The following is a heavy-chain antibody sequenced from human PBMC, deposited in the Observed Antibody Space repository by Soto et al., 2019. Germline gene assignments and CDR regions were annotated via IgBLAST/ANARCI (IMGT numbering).Heavy chain of an antibody. CDR2: MNPNSGNT. V-gene: IGHV1-8*01. Sequence: ASVKVSCKASGYTFTSYDINWVRQATGQGLAWMGWMNPNSGNTGYAQKFQGRVTMTRNTSISTAYMELSSLRSEDTAVYYCAKENRRITIFGVVTKNDPYGMDVWGQGTTVTVSS. J-gene: IGHJ6*02. CDR1: GYTFTSYD. D-gene: IGHD3-3*01. CDR3: AKENRRITIFGVVTKNDPYGMDV.